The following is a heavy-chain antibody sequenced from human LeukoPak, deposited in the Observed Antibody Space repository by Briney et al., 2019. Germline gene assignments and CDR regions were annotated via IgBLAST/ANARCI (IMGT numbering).Heavy chain of an antibody. D-gene: IGHD1-20*01. CDR2: IYPGDSDT. V-gene: IGHV5-51*01. J-gene: IGHJ3*02. Sequence: GESLKISCQGSGYSFTSYWIGWVRQMPGKGLEWMGIIYPGDSDTRYSPSFQGQVTISADKSISTAYLQWSSLKASDTAMYYCARGELYNWNDATDAFDIWGQGTMVTVSS. CDR3: ARGELYNWNDATDAFDI. CDR1: GYSFTSYW.